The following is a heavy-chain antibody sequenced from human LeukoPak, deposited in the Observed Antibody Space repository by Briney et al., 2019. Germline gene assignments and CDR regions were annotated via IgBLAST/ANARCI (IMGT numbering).Heavy chain of an antibody. Sequence: SETLSLTCTVSVGSISSSSYYWGWIRQPPGKGLEWIGSIYYSGSTYYNPSLKSRVTISVDTSKNQFSLKLSSVTAADTAVYYCARHGRRHLEWLLEDFDYWGQGTLVTVSS. J-gene: IGHJ4*02. CDR2: IYYSGST. CDR3: ARHGRRHLEWLLEDFDY. V-gene: IGHV4-39*01. CDR1: VGSISSSSYY. D-gene: IGHD3-3*01.